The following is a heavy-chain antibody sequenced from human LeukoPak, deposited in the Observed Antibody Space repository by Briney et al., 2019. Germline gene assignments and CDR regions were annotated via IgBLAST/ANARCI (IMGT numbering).Heavy chain of an antibody. Sequence: ASVKVSCKASGYTFKTYGISWVRQAPGQGLEWMGWISSYNGNANYAQNLQGRVTLTTDPSTSTAYMELRSLRSDDTAVYYCARDTRVLRYFDWLFLFDYWGQGTLVTVSS. D-gene: IGHD3-9*01. CDR2: ISSYNGNA. CDR1: GYTFKTYG. V-gene: IGHV1-18*01. CDR3: ARDTRVLRYFDWLFLFDY. J-gene: IGHJ4*02.